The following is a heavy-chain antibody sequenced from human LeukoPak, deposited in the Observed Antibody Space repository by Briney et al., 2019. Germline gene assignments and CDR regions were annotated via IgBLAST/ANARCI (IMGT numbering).Heavy chain of an antibody. V-gene: IGHV3-7*03. CDR1: GFTFSSYR. Sequence: GGSLRLSCAASGFTFSSYRMSWVRQAPGKGLEWVANIKQDGSEKYYVDSVKGRFTISRDNAKNSLYLQMNSLRAEDTALYYCARLAVAGYYYYYYMDVWGKGTTVTVSS. D-gene: IGHD6-19*01. CDR3: ARLAVAGYYYYYYMDV. J-gene: IGHJ6*03. CDR2: IKQDGSEK.